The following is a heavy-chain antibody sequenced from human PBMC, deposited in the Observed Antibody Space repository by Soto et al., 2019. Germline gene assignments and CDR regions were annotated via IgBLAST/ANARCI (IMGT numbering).Heavy chain of an antibody. J-gene: IGHJ6*02. D-gene: IGHD1-26*01. CDR2: IDPSDSYT. CDR3: ARHLATRYYYYGMDV. V-gene: IGHV5-10-1*03. CDR1: GYSFTSYW. Sequence: EVQLVQSGAEVKKPGESLRISCKGSGYSFTSYWISWVRQMPGKGLEWMGRIDPSDSYTNYSPSFQGHVTISADKSISTAYLQWSSLKASDTAMYYCARHLATRYYYYGMDVWGQGTTVTVSS.